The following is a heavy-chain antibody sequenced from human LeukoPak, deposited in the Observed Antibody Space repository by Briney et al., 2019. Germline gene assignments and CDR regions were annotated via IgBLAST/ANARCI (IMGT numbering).Heavy chain of an antibody. D-gene: IGHD3-10*01. Sequence: SETLSLTCSVSGASMKSSEYYWAWVRQPPGKGLEWIGYIYYSGNTKYNPSLKSRVTISVDTSKNQISLKLNSVTAADTAVYYCARAFSGSGSYYSEMLYYYYYMDVWGKGTTVTISS. CDR1: GASMKSSEYY. V-gene: IGHV4-61*08. J-gene: IGHJ6*03. CDR3: ARAFSGSGSYYSEMLYYYYYMDV. CDR2: IYYSGNT.